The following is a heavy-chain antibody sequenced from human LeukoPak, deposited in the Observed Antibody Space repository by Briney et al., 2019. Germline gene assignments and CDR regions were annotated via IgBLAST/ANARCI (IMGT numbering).Heavy chain of an antibody. D-gene: IGHD3-22*01. Sequence: PGGSLRLSCAVSGLTLSSYRMHWVRQAPGKGLVWVSAIETDGKSATYADSVKGRFTISRDNAKNTLYLQMNSLRAEDTAVYYCARELLGYDSSGYYSWGQGTLVTVSS. CDR1: GLTLSSYR. CDR3: ARELLGYDSSGYYS. J-gene: IGHJ4*02. CDR2: IETDGKSA. V-gene: IGHV3-74*01.